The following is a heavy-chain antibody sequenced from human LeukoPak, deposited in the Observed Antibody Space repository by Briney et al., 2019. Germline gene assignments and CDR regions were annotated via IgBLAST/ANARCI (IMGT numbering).Heavy chain of an antibody. Sequence: SETLSLTCTVSGPSISNYYWTWIRQPPGKGLEWIGYYYYGGSTEYNPSLKSRVTVSVDTFKNQFSLKLSSVTAADTAVYYCASRYGSGSYGFDFWGQGTLVTVSS. D-gene: IGHD3-10*01. J-gene: IGHJ4*02. CDR1: GPSISNYY. CDR2: YYYGGST. V-gene: IGHV4-59*01. CDR3: ASRYGSGSYGFDF.